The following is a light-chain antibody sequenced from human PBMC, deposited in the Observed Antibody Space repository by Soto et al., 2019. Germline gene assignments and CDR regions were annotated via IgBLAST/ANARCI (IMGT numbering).Light chain of an antibody. CDR3: QQSYSRMT. CDR2: AAS. Sequence: DIQMTQSPATLSASVGDRVTITCRASQGISNYLGWYQQKPGKAPKLLIHAASRLESGVPSRFSGSRSGTDFTLTISSLQPEDFPTYYCQQSYSRMTFGQGTKVDIK. CDR1: QGISNY. J-gene: IGKJ1*01. V-gene: IGKV1-39*01.